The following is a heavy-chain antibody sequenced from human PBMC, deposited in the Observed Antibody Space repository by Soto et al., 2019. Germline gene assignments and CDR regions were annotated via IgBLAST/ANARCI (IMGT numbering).Heavy chain of an antibody. Sequence: AGGSLRLSCTTTGFTFTNAWMNWGRQAPGKGLEWVGRIISKNDGGATTYAAPVKGRFTISRDDSKNTVYLQMYSLKTGDTAVYYCTASRAFGYWGQGTQVTVSS. CDR3: TASRAFGY. CDR1: GFTFTNAW. D-gene: IGHD2-2*01. V-gene: IGHV3-15*07. J-gene: IGHJ4*02. CDR2: IISKNDGGAT.